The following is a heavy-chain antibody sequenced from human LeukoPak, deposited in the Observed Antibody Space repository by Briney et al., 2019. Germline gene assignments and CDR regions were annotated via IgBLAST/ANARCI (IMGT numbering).Heavy chain of an antibody. V-gene: IGHV3-30*18. Sequence: PGRSLRLSCAASGFTFSVYGMYWVRQPPGKGLEWVALISYDGTDKYHVDSVKGRFTISRDNSNNTLYLQMNSLRPDDTAVYYCAKDNEWELLLWGAFDIWGQGTMVTVSS. J-gene: IGHJ3*02. CDR1: GFTFSVYG. CDR3: AKDNEWELLLWGAFDI. CDR2: ISYDGTDK. D-gene: IGHD1-26*01.